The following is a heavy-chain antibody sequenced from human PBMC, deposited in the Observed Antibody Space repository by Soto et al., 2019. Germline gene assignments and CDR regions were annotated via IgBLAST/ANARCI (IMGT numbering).Heavy chain of an antibody. J-gene: IGHJ4*02. Sequence: VQLVESGGDLVQPGGSLRLSCAASGFTFSSYWMTWVRQAPGRGLEWVANIRQDGSKRYYVDSVKGRFTISRDNAKNSLFLQMDSLRAEDTAVYYCAGGGGWLVEVWGQGTLVTVSS. CDR3: AGGGGWLVEV. CDR2: IRQDGSKR. V-gene: IGHV3-7*05. CDR1: GFTFSSYW. D-gene: IGHD6-19*01.